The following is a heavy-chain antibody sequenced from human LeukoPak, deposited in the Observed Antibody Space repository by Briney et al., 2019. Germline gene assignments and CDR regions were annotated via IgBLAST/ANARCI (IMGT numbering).Heavy chain of an antibody. CDR1: GFTFSDYA. D-gene: IGHD4-17*01. J-gene: IGHJ4*02. CDR3: AKDSSVPYGITN. Sequence: GGSLRLSCAASGFTFSDYAMTWVRQAPGKGLEWVSAIGATGYSTYYADSVKGRFTISRDNSKNTLYLQVNVLRADDTAVYFCAKDSSVPYGITNWGQGTLVTVS. V-gene: IGHV3-23*01. CDR2: IGATGYST.